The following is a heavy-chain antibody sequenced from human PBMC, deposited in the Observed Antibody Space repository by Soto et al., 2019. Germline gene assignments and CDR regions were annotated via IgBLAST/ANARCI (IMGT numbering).Heavy chain of an antibody. D-gene: IGHD6-19*01. CDR2: ISGSGGST. CDR1: GFTFSSYA. CDR3: AKGGSVAGTFDY. Sequence: EVQLLESGGGLVQPGGPLRLSCAASGFTFSSYAMSWVRQAPGKGLEWVSAISGSGGSTYYADSVKGRFTISRENSKNRLYLQMNSLRAEDTAVYYRAKGGSVAGTFDYWGQVTLVTVSS. V-gene: IGHV3-23*01. J-gene: IGHJ4*02.